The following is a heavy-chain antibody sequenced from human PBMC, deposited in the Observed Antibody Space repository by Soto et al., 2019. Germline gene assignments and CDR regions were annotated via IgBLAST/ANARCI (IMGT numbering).Heavy chain of an antibody. D-gene: IGHD3-3*01. J-gene: IGHJ6*02. CDR1: GFTVSSNY. CDR3: ARDLKSITIFGVVIPYYGMDV. Sequence: EVELVESRGGLVQPGGSLRLSCAASGFTVSSNYMSWVRQAPGKGLEWGSVIYSGGSTYYADSVKGRFTISRDNSKNTLYLQMISLRAEDTAVYYCARDLKSITIFGVVIPYYGMDVWGQGTTVTVSS. V-gene: IGHV3-66*01. CDR2: IYSGGST.